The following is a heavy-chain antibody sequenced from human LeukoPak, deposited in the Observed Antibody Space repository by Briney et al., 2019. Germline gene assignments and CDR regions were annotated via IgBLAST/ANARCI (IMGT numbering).Heavy chain of an antibody. CDR2: IWYDGSNK. D-gene: IGHD4-23*01. J-gene: IGHJ4*02. CDR1: GFTFSSYG. Sequence: GGSLRLSCAASGFTFSSYGMHWVRQGPGKGLEWVAFIWYDGSNKEYADSVKGRFTISRDNAKNSLYLQMNSLRDEDTAVYYCARVRWASYYFEYWGQGTLVTVSS. V-gene: IGHV3-33*01. CDR3: ARVRWASYYFEY.